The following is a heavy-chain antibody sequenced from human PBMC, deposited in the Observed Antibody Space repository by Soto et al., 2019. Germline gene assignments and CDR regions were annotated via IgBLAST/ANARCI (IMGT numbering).Heavy chain of an antibody. CDR1: GLTFHRYA. D-gene: IGHD2-2*03. CDR2: ISGTGDGT. CDR3: AGLGYDSQDF. Sequence: GGYLRLSCAASGLTFHRYALHWVRQAPGKGLGWVSAISGTGDGTDYADPVKGRFTISXXXXXXTXYXQXXXLRGEDTALYYCAGLGYDSQDFWGQGTPVALSS. V-gene: IGHV3-23*01. J-gene: IGHJ4*02.